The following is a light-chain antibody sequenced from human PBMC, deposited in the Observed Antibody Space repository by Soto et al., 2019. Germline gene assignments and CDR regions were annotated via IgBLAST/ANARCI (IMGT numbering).Light chain of an antibody. V-gene: IGKV1-33*01. CDR3: QQYDNLPT. J-gene: IGKJ5*01. Sequence: DIQMTPSPSSLSASVGDRGTITCQASQDISNYLNWYQQKPGKAPKLLIYDASNLETGVPSRFSGSGSGTDFTFTISSLQPEDIATYYCQQYDNLPTFGQGTRLEIK. CDR1: QDISNY. CDR2: DAS.